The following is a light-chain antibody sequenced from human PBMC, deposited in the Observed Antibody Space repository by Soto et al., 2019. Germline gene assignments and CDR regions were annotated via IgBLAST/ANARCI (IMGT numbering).Light chain of an antibody. CDR3: SSFAGHFGL. J-gene: IGLJ3*02. CDR1: SSDVGAYDY. V-gene: IGLV2-8*01. Sequence: QSVLTQPPSASGSPGQSVTISCTGSSSDVGAYDYVSWYQQYPGTAPKLIISEVTRRPSGVPDRFSGAKSGNTASLTVSGLQAADEADYYCSSFAGHFGLFGGGTQLTVL. CDR2: EVT.